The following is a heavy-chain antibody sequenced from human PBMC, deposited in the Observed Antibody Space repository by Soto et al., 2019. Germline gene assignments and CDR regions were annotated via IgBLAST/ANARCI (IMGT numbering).Heavy chain of an antibody. Sequence: GGSLRLSCAASGFTFSSYAMSWVRQAPGKGLEWVSAISGSGGSTYYADSVKGRFTISRDNSKNTLYLQMNSLRAEDTAVYYCATNERDSSGWYVYGMDVWGQGTTVTVSS. J-gene: IGHJ6*02. D-gene: IGHD6-19*01. CDR3: ATNERDSSGWYVYGMDV. V-gene: IGHV3-23*01. CDR2: ISGSGGST. CDR1: GFTFSSYA.